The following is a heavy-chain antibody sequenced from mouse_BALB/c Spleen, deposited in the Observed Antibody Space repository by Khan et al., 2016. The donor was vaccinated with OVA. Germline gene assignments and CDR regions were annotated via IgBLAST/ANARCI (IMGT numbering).Heavy chain of an antibody. CDR1: GYSITSDYA. CDR2: ISYSGST. V-gene: IGHV3-2*02. CDR3: ASELGRYYALDY. Sequence: EVQLQESGPGLVKPSQSLSLTCTVTGYSITSDYAWNWIRQFPGNKLEWMGYISYSGSTTYNPPLKRRISITRDTSKDQFFLQLKSVTSEDTATYYCASELGRYYALDYWGQGTSVTVSS. J-gene: IGHJ4*01. D-gene: IGHD4-1*01.